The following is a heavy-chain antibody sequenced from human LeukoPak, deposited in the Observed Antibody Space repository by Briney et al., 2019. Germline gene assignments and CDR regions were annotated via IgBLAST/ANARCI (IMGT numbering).Heavy chain of an antibody. Sequence: GGSLRLFCAASGFTFSSYSMNWVRQAPGKGLEWVSSISSSSSYIYYADSVKGRFTISRDNAKNSLYLQMNSLRAEDTAVYYCARDRARTSYYYDSSGYFGWFDPWGQGTLVTVSS. D-gene: IGHD3-22*01. CDR2: ISSSSSYI. V-gene: IGHV3-21*01. CDR3: ARDRARTSYYYDSSGYFGWFDP. CDR1: GFTFSSYS. J-gene: IGHJ5*02.